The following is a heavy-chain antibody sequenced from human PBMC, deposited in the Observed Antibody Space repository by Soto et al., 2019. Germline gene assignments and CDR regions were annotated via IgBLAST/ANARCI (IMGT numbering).Heavy chain of an antibody. CDR2: ISAYNGNT. V-gene: IGHV1-18*01. CDR3: ARDRGVAPPVAGNTHYYCYMGF. D-gene: IGHD6-19*01. Sequence: QDQLVQSGVEVKKPGASVKVSCKASGYSFTNYGITWVRQAPGQGFEWMGWISAYNGNTKYAQKLQGRATMTTAASTSTAYLELRGRTSDDTAVYYCARDRGVAPPVAGNTHYYCYMGFWGKGTTVTVSS. J-gene: IGHJ6*03. CDR1: GYSFTNYG.